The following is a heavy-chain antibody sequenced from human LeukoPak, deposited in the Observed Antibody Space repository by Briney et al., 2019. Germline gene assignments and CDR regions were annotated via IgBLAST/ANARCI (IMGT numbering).Heavy chain of an antibody. CDR1: GGSISSGSYY. J-gene: IGHJ6*03. Sequence: PSETLSLTCTVSGGSISSGSYYWSWIRQLAGKGLEWIGRIYTSGSTNYNPSLKSRVTISVDTSKNQFSLKLSSVTAADTAVYYCARDKGYCTNGVCYDYYYMDVWGKGTTVTVSS. V-gene: IGHV4-61*02. CDR2: IYTSGST. CDR3: ARDKGYCTNGVCYDYYYMDV. D-gene: IGHD2-8*01.